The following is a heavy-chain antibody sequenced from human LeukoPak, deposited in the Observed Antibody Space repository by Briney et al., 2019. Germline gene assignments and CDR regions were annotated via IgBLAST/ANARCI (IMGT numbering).Heavy chain of an antibody. J-gene: IGHJ4*02. Sequence: SETLSLTCAVYGGSFSGYYWSWIRQPPGKGLEWIGRIYTSGSTNYNPSLKSRVTMSVDTSKNQFSLKLSSVTAADTAVYYCARRGPLYYFDYWGQGTLVTVSS. CDR1: GGSFSGYY. CDR2: IYTSGST. CDR3: ARRGPLYYFDY. D-gene: IGHD2/OR15-2a*01. V-gene: IGHV4-59*10.